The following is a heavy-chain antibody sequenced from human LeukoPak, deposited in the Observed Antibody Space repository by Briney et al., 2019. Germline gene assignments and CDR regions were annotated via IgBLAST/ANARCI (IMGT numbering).Heavy chain of an antibody. CDR3: ARVAINDYGDYFDY. J-gene: IGHJ4*02. CDR2: ISSSDSTI. D-gene: IGHD4-17*01. CDR1: GFSFSSYW. Sequence: GESLRLSCVGSGFSFSSYWMAWVRQAPGKGLEWVSYISSSDSTIYYADSVKGRFTISRDNAKNSLYLQMNSLRAEDTAVYYCARVAINDYGDYFDYWGQGTLVTVSS. V-gene: IGHV3-48*03.